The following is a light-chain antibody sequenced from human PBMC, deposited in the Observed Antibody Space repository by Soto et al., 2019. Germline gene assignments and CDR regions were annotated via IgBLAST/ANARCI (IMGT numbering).Light chain of an antibody. Sequence: QAALTQPASLSGSPGQSITISCTGTSSDVGGYNYVSWYQQHPGKAPKLMIYEVSNRPSRVSNRFSGSKSGNTASLTISGLQAEDEADYYCSSYKRSSTSYVSANGT. J-gene: IGLJ1*01. V-gene: IGLV2-14*01. CDR1: SSDVGGYNY. CDR2: EVS. CDR3: SSYKRSSTSYV.